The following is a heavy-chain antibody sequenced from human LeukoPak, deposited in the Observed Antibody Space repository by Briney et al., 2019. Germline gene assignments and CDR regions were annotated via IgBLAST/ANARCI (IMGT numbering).Heavy chain of an antibody. Sequence: TGGSLRLSCAASGFTFDDYGMSWVRQATGKGLEWVSGINWNGGSTGYADSVKGRFTISRDNAKNSLYLQMNSLRAEDTALYYCARDIFSYMDVWGKGTTVTVSS. J-gene: IGHJ6*03. CDR3: ARDIFSYMDV. V-gene: IGHV3-20*04. CDR1: GFTFDDYG. D-gene: IGHD3-9*01. CDR2: INWNGGST.